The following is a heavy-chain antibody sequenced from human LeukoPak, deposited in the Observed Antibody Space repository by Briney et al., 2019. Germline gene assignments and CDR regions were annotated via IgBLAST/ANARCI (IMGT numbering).Heavy chain of an antibody. J-gene: IGHJ6*03. Sequence: GGSLRLSCAASGFTFSSYEMNWVRQAPGKGLEWVSYISSSGSTIYYADSVKGRFTISRDNAKNSLYLQMNNLRAEDTAVYYCAKPQVYMDVWGKGTTVTVSS. CDR2: ISSSGSTI. V-gene: IGHV3-48*03. CDR3: AKPQVYMDV. CDR1: GFTFSSYE.